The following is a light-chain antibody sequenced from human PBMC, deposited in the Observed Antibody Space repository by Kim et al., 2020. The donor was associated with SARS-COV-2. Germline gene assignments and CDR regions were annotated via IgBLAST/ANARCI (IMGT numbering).Light chain of an antibody. CDR3: SSYTGSSTWV. Sequence: QSALTQPASVSGSPGQSITISCTGTSSDVGGYNYVSWYQQHPGKAPKLMIYDVSNRPSGVSKRFSGSKSGNTASLTISGIQAEDESDYYCSSYTGSSTWVLGGGTQLTVL. CDR2: DVS. V-gene: IGLV2-14*03. J-gene: IGLJ3*02. CDR1: SSDVGGYNY.